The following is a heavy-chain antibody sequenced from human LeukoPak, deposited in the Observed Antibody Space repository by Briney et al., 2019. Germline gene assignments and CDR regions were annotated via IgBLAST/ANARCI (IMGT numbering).Heavy chain of an antibody. V-gene: IGHV3-74*01. Sequence: GGSLRLSCAASGFSFNNYWMHWVRQAPGKGLVWVSRINTVGTVTNYADSVNGRFTISRDNAKNTVYLQMNSLRAEDTAVYYCARVDDGTGKNYFDPWGQGTLVTVSS. D-gene: IGHD3-22*01. CDR3: ARVDDGTGKNYFDP. CDR2: INTVGTVT. CDR1: GFSFNNYW. J-gene: IGHJ5*02.